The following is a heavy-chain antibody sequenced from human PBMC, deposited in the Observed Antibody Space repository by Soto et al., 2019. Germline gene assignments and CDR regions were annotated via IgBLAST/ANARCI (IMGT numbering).Heavy chain of an antibody. CDR2: ISGSGGST. D-gene: IGHD3-16*01. Sequence: EVQLLESGGGLVQPGGSLRLSCAASGFTFSSYAMSWVRQAPGKGLEWVSAISGSGGSTYYADSVKGRFTISRDNSKNTLYLQMNSLRAEDTAVYYCGKQGGSGYYYYYYMDVWGKGTTVTDFS. CDR3: GKQGGSGYYYYYYMDV. CDR1: GFTFSSYA. V-gene: IGHV3-23*01. J-gene: IGHJ6*03.